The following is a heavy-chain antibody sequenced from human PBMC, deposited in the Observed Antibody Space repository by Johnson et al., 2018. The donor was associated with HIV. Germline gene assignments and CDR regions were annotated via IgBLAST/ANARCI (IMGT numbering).Heavy chain of an antibody. J-gene: IGHJ3*02. CDR2: ISYSASSM. D-gene: IGHD6-19*01. CDR1: GFTFSDYY. V-gene: IGHV3-11*04. CDR3: ARLERLGGLSRVLDM. Sequence: QVQLVESGGGLVKPGGSLRLSCAASGFTFSDYYMSWIRQAPGKGLAWVSYISYSASSMFYADSLQGRFTISRDNAKNSLYLQMNYLRVEDTAVYYCARLERLGGLSRVLDMWGQGTMVTVSS.